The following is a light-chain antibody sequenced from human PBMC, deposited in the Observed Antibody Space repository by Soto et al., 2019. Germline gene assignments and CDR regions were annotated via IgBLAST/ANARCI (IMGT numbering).Light chain of an antibody. CDR1: QDIRGA. V-gene: IGKV1-13*02. J-gene: IGKJ5*01. CDR3: QHFNSYPIT. Sequence: AIQLTQSPSSLSASVGDRVTITCRASQDIRGALAWYQQKPGKAPKILIYDVSILESGVPSRFSGSSYGTDFTLTISSLQPGDFDNYVCQHFNSYPITFGNGKRLEIK. CDR2: DVS.